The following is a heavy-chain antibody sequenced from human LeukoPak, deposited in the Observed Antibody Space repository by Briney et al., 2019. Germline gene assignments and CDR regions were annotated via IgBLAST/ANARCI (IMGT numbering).Heavy chain of an antibody. V-gene: IGHV3-23*01. Sequence: GGSLRLSCAASGFTFGSCAMSWVRQAPGKGLEWVSIISSSGVSTYYADSVKGRFTISRDNSKNTLYLQMNSLRAEDTAVYYCAKSKTTDDYWGQGTLVTVSS. D-gene: IGHD4-11*01. J-gene: IGHJ4*02. CDR1: GFTFGSCA. CDR3: AKSKTTDDY. CDR2: ISSSGVST.